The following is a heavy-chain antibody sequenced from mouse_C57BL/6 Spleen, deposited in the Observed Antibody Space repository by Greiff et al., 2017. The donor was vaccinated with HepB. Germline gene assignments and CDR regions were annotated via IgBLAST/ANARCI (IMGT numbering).Heavy chain of an antibody. J-gene: IGHJ1*03. CDR3: ARTPFYYGSSYWYFDV. D-gene: IGHD1-1*01. Sequence: QVQLQQPGAELVRPGSSVKLSCKASGYTFTSYWMHWVKQRPIQGLEWIGNIDPSDSETHYNQKFKDKATLTVDKSSSTAYMQLSSLTSEDSAVYYCARTPFYYGSSYWYFDVWGTVTTVTVSS. CDR1: GYTFTSYW. CDR2: IDPSDSET. V-gene: IGHV1-52*01.